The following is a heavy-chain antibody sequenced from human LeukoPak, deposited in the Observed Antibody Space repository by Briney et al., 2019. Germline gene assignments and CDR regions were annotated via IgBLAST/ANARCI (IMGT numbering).Heavy chain of an antibody. J-gene: IGHJ4*02. CDR3: ARLGSGSNY. Sequence: SQTLSLTCAISGDSVSSTTTAWIWIRQSPSRGLEWLGRTYYRSKWYTEYAVSVKSRITINPDTSRNQFSLQLSSVNPEDTAVYYCARLGSGSNYWGQGTLVTVSS. CDR2: TYYRSKWYT. D-gene: IGHD3-10*01. V-gene: IGHV6-1*01. CDR1: GDSVSSTTTA.